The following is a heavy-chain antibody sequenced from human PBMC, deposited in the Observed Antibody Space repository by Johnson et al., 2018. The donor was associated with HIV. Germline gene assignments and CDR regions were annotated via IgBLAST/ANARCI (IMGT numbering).Heavy chain of an antibody. CDR2: INSDGSST. CDR1: GFTFSSYA. CDR3: ARAPSRLRYLAVSEDAFDI. V-gene: IGHV3-74*02. J-gene: IGHJ3*02. Sequence: VHLVESGGGLVQPGGSLRLSCAASGFTFSSYAMSWVRQAPGKGLVWVSRINSDGSSTSYADSVKGRFTISRDNAKNTLYLQMNSLRAEDTAVYYCARAPSRLRYLAVSEDAFDIWGQGTMVTVSS. D-gene: IGHD3-9*01.